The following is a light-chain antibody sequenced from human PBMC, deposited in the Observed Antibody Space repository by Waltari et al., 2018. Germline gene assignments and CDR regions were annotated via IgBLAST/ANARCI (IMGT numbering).Light chain of an antibody. CDR3: QVWDSSTEVV. CDR1: NIGGRN. Sequence: SYELTQPLSVSVALGQTARITCGGNNIGGRNVHWYQQKPGQAPVLVIFRDFNRPSGVPYRFSGSNAGNTATLIISRAQAGDEADYYCQVWDSSTEVVFGGGTKLTIL. V-gene: IGLV3-9*01. J-gene: IGLJ2*01. CDR2: RDF.